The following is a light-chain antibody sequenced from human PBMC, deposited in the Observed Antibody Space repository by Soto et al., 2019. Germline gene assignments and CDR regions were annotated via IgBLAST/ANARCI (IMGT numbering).Light chain of an antibody. Sequence: DIQMTQSPSSLSASVGDRATITCRATQGISNYLAWYQQKPGKVPKLLIYAASTLQSGVPSRFSGSGSGTDFTLTISSLQPEDVATYYCQKYDSALGTFGQGTKVDIK. V-gene: IGKV1-27*01. J-gene: IGKJ1*01. CDR2: AAS. CDR1: QGISNY. CDR3: QKYDSALGT.